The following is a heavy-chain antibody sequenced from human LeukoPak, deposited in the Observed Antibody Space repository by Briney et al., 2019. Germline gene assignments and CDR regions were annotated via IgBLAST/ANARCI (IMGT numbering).Heavy chain of an antibody. J-gene: IGHJ6*03. Sequence: SETLSLTCTVSGVSISTSRYYWGWIRQPPGKGLEWIGNIYYTGPTYYNASLESRVTISLDTSKNQFFLKLSSVTAADTAVHYCARDYHYDMDVWGKGTTVTVSS. CDR1: GVSISTSRYY. D-gene: IGHD2-2*01. CDR3: ARDYHYDMDV. CDR2: IYYTGPT. V-gene: IGHV4-39*07.